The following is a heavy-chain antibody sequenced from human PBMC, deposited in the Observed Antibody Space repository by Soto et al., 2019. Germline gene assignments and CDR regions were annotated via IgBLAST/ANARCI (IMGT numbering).Heavy chain of an antibody. CDR2: ISAYNGNT. CDR3: ARLRFLEWLSPRNYGMDV. CDR1: GYTFTSYG. V-gene: IGHV1-18*04. J-gene: IGHJ6*02. Sequence: ASVKVSCKASGYTFTSYGISWVRQAPGQGLEWMGWISAYNGNTNYAQKLQGRVTMTTDTSTSTAYMELRSLRSDDTAVYYCARLRFLEWLSPRNYGMDVWGQGTTVTAP. D-gene: IGHD3-3*01.